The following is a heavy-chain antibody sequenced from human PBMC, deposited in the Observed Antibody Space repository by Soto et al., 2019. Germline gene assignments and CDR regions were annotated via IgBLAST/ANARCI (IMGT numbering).Heavy chain of an antibody. D-gene: IGHD2-21*01. Sequence: SETLSLTCAVYGGSFSGYYWSWIRQPPGKGLEWVGEINHSGSTNYNPSLKIRFTISVSTSKNQFSLKLISVDAADTDVYYCAGLDFHPARGHFDGFDVWGQGTMVTVSS. J-gene: IGHJ6*02. CDR3: AGLDFHPARGHFDGFDV. V-gene: IGHV4-34*01. CDR2: INHSGST. CDR1: GGSFSGYY.